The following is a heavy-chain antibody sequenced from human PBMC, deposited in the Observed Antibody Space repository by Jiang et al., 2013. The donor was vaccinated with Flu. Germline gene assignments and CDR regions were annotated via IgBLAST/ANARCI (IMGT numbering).Heavy chain of an antibody. CDR1: GFTFSPYA. CDR2: ISHNGGYK. V-gene: IGHV3-30*04. J-gene: IGHJ3*02. CDR3: AREGSGFPDAFDM. Sequence: VQLVESGGGVVQPGGSLRLSCAASGFTFSPYAMHWVRQAPGKGLEWVTVISHNGGYKNYADSVKGRFTISRDNSRNTLYLQLNSLTTEDTAIYYCAREGSGFPDAFDMWARDNGHRL. D-gene: IGHD3-22*01.